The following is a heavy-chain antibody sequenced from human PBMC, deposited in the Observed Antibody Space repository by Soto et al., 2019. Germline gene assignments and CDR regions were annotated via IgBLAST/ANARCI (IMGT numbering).Heavy chain of an antibody. V-gene: IGHV3-53*01. Sequence: EVQLVESGGGLIPPGGSLRLSCAASGFLVNSAYMTWARQAPGQGLEWLSMINSDGSTLYAESVKGRFTISRDNSKHRLELQMNSLRAEDTAMYYCARSGYSFAWGYWGQGTLVIVTS. CDR1: GFLVNSAY. D-gene: IGHD5-18*01. J-gene: IGHJ4*02. CDR3: ARSGYSFAWGY. CDR2: INSDGST.